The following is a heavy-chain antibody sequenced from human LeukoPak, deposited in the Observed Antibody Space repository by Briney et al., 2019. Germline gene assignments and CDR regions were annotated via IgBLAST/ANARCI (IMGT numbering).Heavy chain of an antibody. CDR3: QRITIFGVIIDFDY. CDR2: ISVNNGNT. Sequence: ASVKISCKASGFHFASYGITWVRQAPGQGLEWMGWISVNNGNTHYAQSSQDRLTMTTDTSTSTAYLEVRSLRYDDTAIYYCQRITIFGVIIDFDYWGQGTLVTVSS. J-gene: IGHJ4*02. D-gene: IGHD3-3*01. V-gene: IGHV1-18*01. CDR1: GFHFASYG.